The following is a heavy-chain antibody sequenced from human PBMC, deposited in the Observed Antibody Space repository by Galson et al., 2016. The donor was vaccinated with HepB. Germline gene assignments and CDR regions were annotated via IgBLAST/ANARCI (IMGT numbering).Heavy chain of an antibody. J-gene: IGHJ6*03. CDR2: TYYRSKWYN. D-gene: IGHD1-1*01. Sequence: ISGDSVSSNSASWNFIRQSPSRGLEWLGRTYYRSKWYNDYAVSVRSRITINPDTSKNQFSLQLNSVTPEDTAVYYCARGISEQLKPSAYYYYVDVWGKGTTVAVSS. CDR3: ARGISEQLKPSAYYYYVDV. CDR1: GDSVSSNSAS. V-gene: IGHV6-1*01.